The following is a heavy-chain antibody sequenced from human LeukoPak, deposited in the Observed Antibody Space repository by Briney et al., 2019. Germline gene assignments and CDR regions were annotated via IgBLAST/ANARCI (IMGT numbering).Heavy chain of an antibody. D-gene: IGHD6-6*01. CDR3: ARDLXAVRPGWFDP. CDR1: GYTFTTYG. Sequence: GASVTVSFKASGYTFTTYGINWVRQAPGQGLEWMGWISAYNGNRNNAQNLQGRVTLNTETSGSTAYMERRSLRSGDAAVYYCARDLXAVRPGWFDPWGQGTLVIVS. CDR2: ISAYNGNR. V-gene: IGHV1-18*01. J-gene: IGHJ5*02.